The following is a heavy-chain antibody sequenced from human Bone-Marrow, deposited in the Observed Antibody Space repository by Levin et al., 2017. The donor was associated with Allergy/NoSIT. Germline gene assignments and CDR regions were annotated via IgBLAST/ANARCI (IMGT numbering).Heavy chain of an antibody. J-gene: IGHJ5*02. CDR1: GGSISSSSYY. V-gene: IGHV4-39*07. CDR3: ARDYCSGGSCYIFDP. CDR2: IYYSGST. Sequence: PSETLSLTCTVSGGSISSSSYYWGWIRQPPGKGLEWIGSIYYSGSTYYNPSLKSRVTISVDTSKNQFSLKLSSVTAADTAVYYCARDYCSGGSCYIFDPWGQGTLVTVSS. D-gene: IGHD2-15*01.